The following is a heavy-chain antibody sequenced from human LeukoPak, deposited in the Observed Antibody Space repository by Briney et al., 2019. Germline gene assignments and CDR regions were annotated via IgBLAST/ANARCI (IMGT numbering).Heavy chain of an antibody. CDR2: IYYSGST. V-gene: IGHV4-59*01. CDR3: ARDYYGSDAFDI. D-gene: IGHD3-10*01. CDR1: GGSISSYY. Sequence: SETLSLTCTVSGGSISSYYWSWIRQPPGKGLEWIGDIYYSGSTNYNPSLKSRVTLSVDTSKNQFSLKLSSVTAADTAVYYCARDYYGSDAFDIWGQGTMVTVSS. J-gene: IGHJ3*02.